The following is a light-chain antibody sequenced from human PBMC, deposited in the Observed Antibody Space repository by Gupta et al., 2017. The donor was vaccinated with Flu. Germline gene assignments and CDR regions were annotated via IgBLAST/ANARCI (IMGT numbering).Light chain of an antibody. CDR1: QNVSSSD. V-gene: IGKV3-20*01. CDR2: GAS. Sequence: VLTPSPGPLSLSPGERATLSCMASQNVSSSDVACYQQKPGQAPRLLIYGASSRATGILEMCSGRGAGTDSTLTISRLEDEDVAVYYCQQYGSSPRTFGQGTKVEIK. J-gene: IGKJ1*01. CDR3: QQYGSSPRT.